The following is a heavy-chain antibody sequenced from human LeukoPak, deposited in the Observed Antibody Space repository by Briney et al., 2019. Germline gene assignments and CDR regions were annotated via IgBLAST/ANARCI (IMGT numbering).Heavy chain of an antibody. Sequence: SETLSLTCTVSGGSISSSSYYWGWIRQPPGKGLEWIGSIYYSGSTYYNPSLKSRVTISVDTSKNQFSLKLSSVTAADTAVYYRARLARVLLWFRERRGAFDIWGQGTMVTVSS. CDR1: GGSISSSSYY. J-gene: IGHJ3*02. CDR2: IYYSGST. D-gene: IGHD3-10*01. V-gene: IGHV4-39*01. CDR3: ARLARVLLWFRERRGAFDI.